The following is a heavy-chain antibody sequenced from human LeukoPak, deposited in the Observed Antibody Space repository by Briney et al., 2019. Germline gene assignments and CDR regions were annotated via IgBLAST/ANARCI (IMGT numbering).Heavy chain of an antibody. Sequence: PSETLSLTCTVSGGSISSSFYGAWIRQPPGKGLEWIGTIYSSGTTYCKPSLKRRGTISVDTSKNQFSLRLTSVTAADTAVYYCARVRQAVWSGYEGYYFDYWGQGILVTVSS. J-gene: IGHJ4*02. CDR3: ARVRQAVWSGYEGYYFDY. D-gene: IGHD3-3*01. CDR1: GGSISSSFY. V-gene: IGHV4-39*01. CDR2: IYSSGTT.